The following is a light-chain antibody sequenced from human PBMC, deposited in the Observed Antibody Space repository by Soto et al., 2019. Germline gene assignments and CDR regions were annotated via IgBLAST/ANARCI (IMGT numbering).Light chain of an antibody. CDR1: QSISSY. Sequence: DIQMTQSPSSLSASVGDRVTITCRASQSISSYLNWYQQKPGKAPKLLIYAASSLQSGLPSRFSRSGSGTDFTLTISSLQPEDFSTYYFQQSYRTTWTFGQGTKVQIK. V-gene: IGKV1-39*01. CDR3: QQSYRTTWT. CDR2: AAS. J-gene: IGKJ1*01.